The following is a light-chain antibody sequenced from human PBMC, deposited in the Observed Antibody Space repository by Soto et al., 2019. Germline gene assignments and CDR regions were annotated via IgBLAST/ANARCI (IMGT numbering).Light chain of an antibody. J-gene: IGKJ3*01. V-gene: IGKV3-11*01. CDR3: QQRSGWPPLFT. CDR2: DAS. CDR1: QSVSSY. Sequence: EIVLTQSPATLSLSPGDRATLSCRASQSVSSYLAWYQQRPGQPPRLLIYDASNRATGIPARFSGSGSGTDFTLTISSLEPEDFAIYYCQQRSGWPPLFTFGPGTKVDI.